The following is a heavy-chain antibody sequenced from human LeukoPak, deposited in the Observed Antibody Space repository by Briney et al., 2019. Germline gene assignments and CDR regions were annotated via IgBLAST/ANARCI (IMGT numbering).Heavy chain of an antibody. CDR2: ISAYNGNT. J-gene: IGHJ4*02. D-gene: IGHD6-13*01. CDR1: GYTFSSYD. Sequence: GASVKVSCKASGYTFSSYDISWVRQAPGQGLEWMGWISAYNGNTNYAQKLQGRVTMTTDTSTSTAYMELRSLRSDDTAVYYCARGAYSSSWSDFDYWGQGTLVTVSS. V-gene: IGHV1-18*01. CDR3: ARGAYSSSWSDFDY.